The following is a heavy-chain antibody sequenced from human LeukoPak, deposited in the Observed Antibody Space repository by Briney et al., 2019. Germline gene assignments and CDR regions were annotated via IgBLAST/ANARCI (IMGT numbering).Heavy chain of an antibody. J-gene: IGHJ4*02. CDR1: GFSFSNYW. Sequence: GGSLRLSCAASGFSFSNYWMDWIRQAPGKGLEWVGSTKPDGSEKYYVDSVKGRFTISRDNAKNSLYLQMNGLRAEDTAVYHCARDDGSSCFAYWGQGTQATVSS. V-gene: IGHV3-7*01. CDR3: ARDDGSSCFAY. D-gene: IGHD3-10*01. CDR2: TKPDGSEK.